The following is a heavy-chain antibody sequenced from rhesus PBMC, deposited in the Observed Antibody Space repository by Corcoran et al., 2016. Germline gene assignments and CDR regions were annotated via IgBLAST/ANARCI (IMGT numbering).Heavy chain of an antibody. D-gene: IGHD4-23*01. CDR1: GGSISDDYY. V-gene: IGHV4-106*01. J-gene: IGHJ4*01. CDR2: IYGSGGGT. Sequence: QVQLQESGPGLVKPSETLSLTCAVSGGSISDDYYWSWIRQPPGKGLEWIGYIYGSGGGTNYNPTRKNRVTISIDTSKNQFSLKLSSVTAADTAVYYCARALYSNYLTWGQGVLVTVSS. CDR3: ARALYSNYLT.